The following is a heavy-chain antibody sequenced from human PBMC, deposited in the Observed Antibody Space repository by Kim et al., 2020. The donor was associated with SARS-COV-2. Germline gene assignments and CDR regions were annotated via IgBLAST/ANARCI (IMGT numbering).Heavy chain of an antibody. J-gene: IGHJ4*02. CDR1: GFTFSSYE. D-gene: IGHD3-16*02. V-gene: IGHV3-48*03. CDR2: ISSSGSTI. Sequence: GGSLRLSCAASGFTFSSYEMNWVRQAPGKGLEWVSYISSSGSTIYYADSVKGRFTISRDNAKNSLYLQMNSLRAEDTAVYYCARVMITFGGVIVPYFDYWGQGTLVTVSS. CDR3: ARVMITFGGVIVPYFDY.